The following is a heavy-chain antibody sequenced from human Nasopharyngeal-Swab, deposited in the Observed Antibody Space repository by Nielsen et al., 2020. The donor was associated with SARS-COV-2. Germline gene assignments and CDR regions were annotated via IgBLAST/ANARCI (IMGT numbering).Heavy chain of an antibody. J-gene: IGHJ5*01. CDR1: GFTFGEFA. CDR3: ARGSCTSSSCPIDS. V-gene: IGHV3-9*01. Sequence: SLKISCAVSGFTFGEFAMHWVRQVPGEGLEWVSSIGWNGVSIAYADSVKGRFTISRDNAKKSLYLQMNTLRPEDTALYYCARGSCTSSSCPIDSWGQGNMVTVSS. D-gene: IGHD2-2*01. CDR2: IGWNGVSI.